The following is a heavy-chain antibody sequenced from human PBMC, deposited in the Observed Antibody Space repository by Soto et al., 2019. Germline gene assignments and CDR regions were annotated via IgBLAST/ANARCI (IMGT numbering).Heavy chain of an antibody. J-gene: IGHJ4*02. CDR2: ISYDGSNK. V-gene: IGHV3-30*18. D-gene: IGHD4-17*01. CDR3: AKDQYGY. CDR1: GYTFSSYG. Sequence: PGGSLRLSCAASGYTFSSYGMHWVRQAPGKGLEWVAVISYDGSNKYYADSVKGRFTISRDNSKNTLYLQMNSLRAEDTAVYYCAKDQYGYWGQGTLVNVS.